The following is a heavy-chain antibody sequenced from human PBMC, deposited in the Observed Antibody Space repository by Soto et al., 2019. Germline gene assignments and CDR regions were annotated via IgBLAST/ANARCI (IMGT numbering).Heavy chain of an antibody. V-gene: IGHV3-30-3*01. J-gene: IGHJ6*02. Sequence: GGSLRLSCAASGFTFSSYAMHWVRQAPGKGLEWVAVISYDGSNKYYADSVKGRFTISRDNSKNTLYLQMNSLRAEDTAVYYCARDLADRYGVGYGMDVWGQGTTVTVSS. CDR1: GFTFSSYA. D-gene: IGHD4-17*01. CDR3: ARDLADRYGVGYGMDV. CDR2: ISYDGSNK.